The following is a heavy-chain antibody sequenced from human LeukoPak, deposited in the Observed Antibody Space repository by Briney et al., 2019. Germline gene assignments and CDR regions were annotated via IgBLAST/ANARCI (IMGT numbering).Heavy chain of an antibody. J-gene: IGHJ4*02. D-gene: IGHD6-19*01. CDR1: GFTFDDYA. CDR2: ISWNSGSI. Sequence: PGGSLRLSCAASGFTFDDYAMHWVRQAPGKGLEWVSGISWNSGSIGYADSVKGLFTISRDNAKNSLYLQMNSLRAEDTALYYCAKDLTGYSSGWYDYWGQGTLVTVSS. V-gene: IGHV3-9*01. CDR3: AKDLTGYSSGWYDY.